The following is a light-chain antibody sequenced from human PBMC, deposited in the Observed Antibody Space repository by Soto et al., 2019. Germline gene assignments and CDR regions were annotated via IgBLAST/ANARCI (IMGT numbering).Light chain of an antibody. CDR3: MQGTHWHIT. CDR2: KVA. CDR1: QSLVPSDGIAY. Sequence: DAVTTQSPLALPVTLGPPASISCRSNQSLVPSDGIAYCSCVQPRQRRYPRRLIDKVANRDSLVPARFTGSGSGTYFAMNFIRVEAKEGGVYYVMQGTHWHITGGQGTRLEIK. V-gene: IGKV2-30*02. J-gene: IGKJ5*01.